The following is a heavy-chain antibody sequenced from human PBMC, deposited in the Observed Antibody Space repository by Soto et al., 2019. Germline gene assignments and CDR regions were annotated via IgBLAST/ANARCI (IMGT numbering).Heavy chain of an antibody. D-gene: IGHD2-15*01. J-gene: IGHJ6*02. CDR1: GYTFTSYG. Sequence: QVQLXXXXXXVKXPGXSVKVXXKASGYTFTSYGISWVRXXPGQGLEWMGWISAYNGNTNYAQKLQGRVTMTTDTSTSTAYMELRSLRSDDTAVYYCAVGAAFRTTYYYYGMDVWGQGTTVTVSS. CDR2: ISAYNGNT. CDR3: AVGAAFRTTYYYYGMDV. V-gene: IGHV1-18*01.